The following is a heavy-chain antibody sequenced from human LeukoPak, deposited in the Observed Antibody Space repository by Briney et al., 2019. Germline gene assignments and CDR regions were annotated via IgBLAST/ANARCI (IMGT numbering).Heavy chain of an antibody. Sequence: PGGSLRLSCAASGFTFSSYWMHWVRQAPGKGLVWVSRINSDGSSTSYADSVKGRFTISRDNAKNTLYLQMNSLRAEDTAVYYCARSLPNYYDSSGSHALDIWGQGTMVTVSS. J-gene: IGHJ3*02. CDR3: ARSLPNYYDSSGSHALDI. D-gene: IGHD3-22*01. V-gene: IGHV3-74*01. CDR2: INSDGSST. CDR1: GFTFSSYW.